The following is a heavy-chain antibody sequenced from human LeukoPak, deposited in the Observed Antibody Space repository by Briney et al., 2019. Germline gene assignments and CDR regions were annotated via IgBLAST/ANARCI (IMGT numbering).Heavy chain of an antibody. CDR1: EFTFSFYS. Sequence: GGSLRLSCVASEFTFSFYSMNWVRQAPGKGLEWVSAISGSGGSTYYADSVKGRFTISRDNSKNTLYLQMNSLRAEDTAVYYCAKVLPMRMLVKYYFDYWGQGTLVTVSS. CDR2: ISGSGGST. D-gene: IGHD2-15*01. V-gene: IGHV3-23*01. CDR3: AKVLPMRMLVKYYFDY. J-gene: IGHJ4*02.